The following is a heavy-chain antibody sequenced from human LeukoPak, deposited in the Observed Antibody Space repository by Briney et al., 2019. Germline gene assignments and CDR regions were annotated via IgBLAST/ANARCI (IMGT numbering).Heavy chain of an antibody. CDR1: GFTFSSYG. D-gene: IGHD3-10*01. Sequence: GGSLRLSCAASGFTFSSYGMHWVRQAPGKGLEWVAFIRYDGSNKYYADSVKGRFTISRDNSKNTLYLQMNSLRAEDTAVYYCAKETYGSGSYYRLPSDYWGQGTLVTVSS. CDR3: AKETYGSGSYYRLPSDY. V-gene: IGHV3-30*02. CDR2: IRYDGSNK. J-gene: IGHJ4*02.